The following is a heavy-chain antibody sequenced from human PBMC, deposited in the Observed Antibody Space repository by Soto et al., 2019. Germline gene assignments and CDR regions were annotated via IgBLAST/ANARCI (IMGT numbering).Heavy chain of an antibody. CDR3: ARRGGGVVLAATTPFDY. D-gene: IGHD2-15*01. J-gene: IGHJ4*02. CDR2: IYHSGST. CDR1: RGSITTANW. Sequence: QVPLQESGPRLVRPSGTLSLTCNVSRGSITTANWWNWVRQPPGRGLEWIGEIYHSGSTNYNLSLKSRVTMSVDKPKNQCSLTLSSVTAADTTIYYCARRGGGVVLAATTPFDYWGQGILVTVSS. V-gene: IGHV4-4*02.